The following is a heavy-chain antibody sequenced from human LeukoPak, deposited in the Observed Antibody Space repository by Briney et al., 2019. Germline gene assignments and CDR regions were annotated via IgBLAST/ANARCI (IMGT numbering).Heavy chain of an antibody. Sequence: GASVKVSCKASGGTFSSYAISWVRQAPGQGLEWMRRIIPIFGTANYAQKFQGRVTMTRNTSISTAYMELSSLRSEDTAVYYCARGFGHYGDDEGNFDYWGQGTLVTVSS. D-gene: IGHD4-17*01. CDR3: ARGFGHYGDDEGNFDY. J-gene: IGHJ4*02. CDR2: IIPIFGTA. V-gene: IGHV1-69*05. CDR1: GGTFSSYA.